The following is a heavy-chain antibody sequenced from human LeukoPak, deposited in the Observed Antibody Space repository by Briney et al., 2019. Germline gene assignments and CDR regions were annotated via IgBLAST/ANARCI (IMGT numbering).Heavy chain of an antibody. D-gene: IGHD3-10*01. Sequence: ASVKVSCKASGYTFTSYDINWVRQATGQGLEWMGWMNPNSGNTGYVQKFQGRVTMTRNTSISTAYMELSSLRSEDTAVYYCARGVRFGGLLDYWGQGTLVTVSS. CDR1: GYTFTSYD. V-gene: IGHV1-8*01. J-gene: IGHJ4*02. CDR2: MNPNSGNT. CDR3: ARGVRFGGLLDY.